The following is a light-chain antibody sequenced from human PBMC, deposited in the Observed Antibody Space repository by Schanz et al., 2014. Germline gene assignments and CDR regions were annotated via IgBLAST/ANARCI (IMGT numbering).Light chain of an antibody. V-gene: IGKV3-20*01. CDR2: AAS. Sequence: EIVLTQSPGTLSLSPGERATLSCRASQSVSSTYLTWYQQKPGQAPRLLIYAASFRATGISDRFIGSGSGTDFTLTITRLEPEDFAVYYCQQYSKSPLTFGGGTKVEI. J-gene: IGKJ4*01. CDR3: QQYSKSPLT. CDR1: QSVSSTY.